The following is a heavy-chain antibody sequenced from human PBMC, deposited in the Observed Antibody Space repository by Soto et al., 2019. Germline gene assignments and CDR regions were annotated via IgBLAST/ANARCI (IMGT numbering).Heavy chain of an antibody. Sequence: QVQLVESGGGVVRPGRSLRLSCAASGFTFSSYAMHWVRQAPGKGLEWVAVISYDGSNKYYADSVKGRFTISRDNSKNTLYLQMNSLRAEDTAVYYCARGPSSLTRFDYWGQGTLVTVSS. V-gene: IGHV3-30-3*01. D-gene: IGHD2-2*01. CDR1: GFTFSSYA. CDR3: ARGPSSLTRFDY. J-gene: IGHJ4*02. CDR2: ISYDGSNK.